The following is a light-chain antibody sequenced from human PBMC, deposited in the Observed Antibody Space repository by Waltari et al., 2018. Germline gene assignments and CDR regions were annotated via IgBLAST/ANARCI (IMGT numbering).Light chain of an antibody. J-gene: IGLJ7*01. CDR1: SSNIGNNY. Sequence: QSVLTQPPSVSAAPGPRVTISCSGGSSNIGNNYVSWYRQFPGTAPKLLIYEDTERPSVIPGPFSDSKSGTSATLDITGRQAGDEAVYCCGTWDSSLSGAVFGGGTLLTVL. CDR2: EDT. CDR3: GTWDSSLSGAV. V-gene: IGLV1-51*02.